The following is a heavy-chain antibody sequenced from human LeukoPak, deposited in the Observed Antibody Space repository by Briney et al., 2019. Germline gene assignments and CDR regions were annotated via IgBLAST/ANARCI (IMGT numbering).Heavy chain of an antibody. CDR3: ARENSGSYTALGMDY. D-gene: IGHD1-26*01. J-gene: IGHJ4*02. V-gene: IGHV3-66*01. Sequence: GGSLRLSCAASGFTVSSNYMSWVRQAPGKGLEWVPVIYSGGSTYYADSVKGRFTISRDNSKNTLYLQMNSLRAEDTAVYYCARENSGSYTALGMDYWGQGTLVTVSS. CDR2: IYSGGST. CDR1: GFTVSSNY.